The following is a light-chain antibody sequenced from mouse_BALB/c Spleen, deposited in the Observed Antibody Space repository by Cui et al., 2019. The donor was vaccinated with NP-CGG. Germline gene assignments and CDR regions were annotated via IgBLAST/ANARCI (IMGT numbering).Light chain of an antibody. V-gene: IGLV1*01. CDR3: ALWYSNHWV. Sequence: HAVVAQASALTTSPGETVTLTCRSRTGAVTTSNYANWVQEKPNHLFTGLIGGTNNRAPGVPARFSGSLIGDKAALTITGAQTEDETIYFCALWYSNHWVFGGGTKLTVL. CDR1: TGAVTTSNY. J-gene: IGLJ1*01. CDR2: GTN.